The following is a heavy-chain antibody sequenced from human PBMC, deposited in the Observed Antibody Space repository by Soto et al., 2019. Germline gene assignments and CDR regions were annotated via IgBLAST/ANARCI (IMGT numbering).Heavy chain of an antibody. J-gene: IGHJ5*02. D-gene: IGHD6-6*01. Sequence: GESLKISCRTSGYRFTSYWIAWVRQMPGKGLEWMGIIFPSDSDTRYSPSLQGQVTISVDKSTSTTYLQWSSLKASDTAIYYCARRVQQLVRGWFDPWGQGTQVTVSS. V-gene: IGHV5-51*01. CDR3: ARRVQQLVRGWFDP. CDR1: GYRFTSYW. CDR2: IFPSDSDT.